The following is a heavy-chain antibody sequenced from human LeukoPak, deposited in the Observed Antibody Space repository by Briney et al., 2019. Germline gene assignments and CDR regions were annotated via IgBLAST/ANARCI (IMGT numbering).Heavy chain of an antibody. Sequence: SETLSLTCTVSGGSISSSSYYWGWIRQPPGKGLEWIGSIYFSGSTYYNPSLKSRVTMSVDTSKNQFSLKLSSVTAADTAVYYCARDSSGSSFGWFDPWGQGTLVTVSS. V-gene: IGHV4-39*07. J-gene: IGHJ5*02. CDR2: IYFSGST. D-gene: IGHD2-15*01. CDR1: GGSISSSSYY. CDR3: ARDSSGSSFGWFDP.